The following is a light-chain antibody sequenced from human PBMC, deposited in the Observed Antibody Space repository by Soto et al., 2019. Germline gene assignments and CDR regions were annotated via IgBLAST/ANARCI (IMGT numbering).Light chain of an antibody. V-gene: IGKV1-39*01. Sequence: DIQMTQSPSSLAASVGDRVAITCRASQSIRGYLNWYQQKTGKAPTLLIYSASSRQHGVPPRCSGSGSGTDFTLTTISRQPPEFATYYCHQRNNSTPRFGQGTKVDIK. CDR2: SAS. J-gene: IGKJ1*01. CDR3: HQRNNSTPR. CDR1: QSIRGY.